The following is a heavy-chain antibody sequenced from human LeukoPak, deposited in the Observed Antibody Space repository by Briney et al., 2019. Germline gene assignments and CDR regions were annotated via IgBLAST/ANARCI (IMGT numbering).Heavy chain of an antibody. V-gene: IGHV1-18*04. D-gene: IGHD6-13*01. CDR2: ISAYNGNT. Sequence: GGSVKVSCKASGYTFTSYGISWVRQTPGQGLEWMGWISAYNGNTNYAQKLQGRVTMTTDTSTSTAYMELRSLRSDDTAVYYCARDSIAAAGTRWFDPWGQGTLVTVSS. CDR1: GYTFTSYG. CDR3: ARDSIAAAGTRWFDP. J-gene: IGHJ5*02.